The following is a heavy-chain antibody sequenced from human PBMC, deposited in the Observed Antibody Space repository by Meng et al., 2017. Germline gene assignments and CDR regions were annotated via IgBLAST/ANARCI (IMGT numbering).Heavy chain of an antibody. Sequence: QVQLQESGPGLVTPSQPLSLTCTAPGGSISSGHYYWSWIRQPPGKGLEWIGYIYYSGSTHYNPSLKSRVIISLDTSKNQFSLKLSSVTAADTAVYYCARRGADYGAFDPWGQGTLVTVSS. V-gene: IGHV4-30-4*01. CDR1: GGSISSGHYY. CDR2: IYYSGST. CDR3: ARRGADYGAFDP. J-gene: IGHJ5*02. D-gene: IGHD4/OR15-4a*01.